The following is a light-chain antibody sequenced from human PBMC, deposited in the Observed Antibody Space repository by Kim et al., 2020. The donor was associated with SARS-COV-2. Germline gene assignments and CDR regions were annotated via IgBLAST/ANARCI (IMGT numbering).Light chain of an antibody. CDR1: EDISYF. CDR2: DAS. Sequence: DIQMTQSPSSLSASVGDRVTITCQASEDISYFLNWYQQKPGKAPKVLIYDASNLETGVPPRFGGSGSGTHFSFTIDSLQPEDIATYFCQQYDTLPLTFGGGTKADIK. CDR3: QQYDTLPLT. J-gene: IGKJ4*01. V-gene: IGKV1-33*01.